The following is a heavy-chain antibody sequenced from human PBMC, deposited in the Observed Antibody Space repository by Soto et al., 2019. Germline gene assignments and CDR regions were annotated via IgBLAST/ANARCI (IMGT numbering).Heavy chain of an antibody. D-gene: IGHD5-12*01. V-gene: IGHV4-59*08. CDR3: ARQLNSGYDYGSFFDY. CDR1: GGSISSYY. Sequence: SETLSLTCTVSGGSISSYYWSWIRQPPGKGLEWIGYIYYSGSTNYNPSLKGRVTISVDTSKNQFSLKLSSVTAADTAVYYCARQLNSGYDYGSFFDYCGQGSLVTVSS. J-gene: IGHJ4*02. CDR2: IYYSGST.